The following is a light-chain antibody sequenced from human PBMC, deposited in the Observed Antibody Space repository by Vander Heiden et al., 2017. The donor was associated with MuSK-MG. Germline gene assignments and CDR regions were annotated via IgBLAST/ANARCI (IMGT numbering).Light chain of an antibody. V-gene: IGKV3D-20*01. CDR2: DAS. J-gene: IGKJ4*01. Sequence: EIVLTQSPATLSLSPGERAPLSCGASQSVSSSYLPWYQQKPGLAPRLLIYDASSRATGIPDRFSGSGSGTDFTLTISRLEPEDFAVYYCQQDGSSPLTYGGGTKVEIK. CDR3: QQDGSSPLT. CDR1: QSVSSSY.